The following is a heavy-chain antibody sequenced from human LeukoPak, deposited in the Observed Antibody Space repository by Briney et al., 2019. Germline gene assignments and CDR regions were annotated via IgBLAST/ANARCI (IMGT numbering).Heavy chain of an antibody. D-gene: IGHD6-13*01. V-gene: IGHV1-69*13. CDR3: ARDLQQLVSNAFDI. CDR1: GGTFSSYA. J-gene: IGHJ3*02. Sequence: ASVKVSSKASGGTFSSYAISWVRQAPGQGLEWMGGIIPIFGTANYAQKFQGRVTITADESTSTAYMELSSLRSEDTAVYYCARDLQQLVSNAFDIWGQGTMVTVSS. CDR2: IIPIFGTA.